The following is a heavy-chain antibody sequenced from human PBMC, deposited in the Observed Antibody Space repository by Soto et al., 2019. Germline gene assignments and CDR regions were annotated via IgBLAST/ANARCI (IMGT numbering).Heavy chain of an antibody. V-gene: IGHV3-9*01. Sequence: RXSXAASESTFGDYXMHWVLKAPGKGLGWVSGIIWNSVSIGYADSVKGRFTISRENAKNSLYLQMNSLRAEDTALYYCAKDASGFYYYYYGMDVWGQGTTGTVSS. CDR3: AKDASGFYYYYYGMDV. CDR1: ESTFGDYX. CDR2: IIWNSVSI. J-gene: IGHJ6*02. D-gene: IGHD6-25*01.